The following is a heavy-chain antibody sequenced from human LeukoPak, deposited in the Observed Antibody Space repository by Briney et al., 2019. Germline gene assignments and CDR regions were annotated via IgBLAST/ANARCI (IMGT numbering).Heavy chain of an antibody. CDR2: IRSKAYGGTT. Sequence: AGGSLRLSCTASGFTFGDYAMSWFRQAPGKGLEWVGFIRSKAYGGTTEYAASVKGRFTISRDDSKSIAYLQINSLKTEDTAVYYCTRDLAGYCSGGSCYSYYYYYYMDVWGKGTTVTVSS. V-gene: IGHV3-49*03. CDR3: TRDLAGYCSGGSCYSYYYYYYMDV. J-gene: IGHJ6*03. CDR1: GFTFGDYA. D-gene: IGHD2-15*01.